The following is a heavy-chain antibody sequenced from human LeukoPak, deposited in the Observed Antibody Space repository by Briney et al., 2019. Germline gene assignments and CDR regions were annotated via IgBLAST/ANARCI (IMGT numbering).Heavy chain of an antibody. V-gene: IGHV4-59*08. D-gene: IGHD3-9*01. J-gene: IGHJ3*02. Sequence: SETLSLTCAVSGGSISSYYWTWIRQPPGKGLEWIGYIYNSGSTNYNPYLRSRVTISVDASKSQFCLKLNSVTAADTAVYYCARRNILTEGEAFDIWGQGTLVTVSS. CDR2: IYNSGST. CDR3: ARRNILTEGEAFDI. CDR1: GGSISSYY.